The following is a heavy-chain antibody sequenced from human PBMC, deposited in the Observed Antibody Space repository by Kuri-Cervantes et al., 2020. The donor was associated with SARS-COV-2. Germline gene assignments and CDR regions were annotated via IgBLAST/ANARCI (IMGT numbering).Heavy chain of an antibody. J-gene: IGHJ5*02. CDR2: ISSSSTTI. CDR3: AKSPQDYGDYENWFDP. V-gene: IGHV3-48*04. CDR1: GFTFSSYS. D-gene: IGHD4-17*01. Sequence: GESLKISCAASGFTFSSYSMNWVRQAPGKGLEWVSYISSSSTTIYYADSVKGRFTISRDNAKNSLYLQTNSLRAEDTAVYYCAKSPQDYGDYENWFDPWGQGTLVTVSS.